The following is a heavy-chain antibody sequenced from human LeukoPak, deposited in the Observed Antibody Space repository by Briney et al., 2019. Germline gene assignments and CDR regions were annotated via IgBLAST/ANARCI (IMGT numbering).Heavy chain of an antibody. D-gene: IGHD2-2*01. CDR1: GYTFTGYY. J-gene: IGHJ3*02. Sequence: ASVKVSCKASGYTFTGYYMHWVRHAPRQGLEWMGWINPNSGGPNYAQKSQGRVTMTRATSISTAYMELSRLRSDDTAVYYWATRARSTGLVFRAFDIWGQGTMVTVSS. CDR2: INPNSGGP. CDR3: ATRARSTGLVFRAFDI. V-gene: IGHV1-2*02.